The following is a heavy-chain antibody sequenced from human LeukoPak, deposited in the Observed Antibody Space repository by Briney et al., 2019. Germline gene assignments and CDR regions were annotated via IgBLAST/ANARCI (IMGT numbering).Heavy chain of an antibody. CDR1: GGSISSYY. J-gene: IGHJ4*02. CDR2: IHTSGST. V-gene: IGHV4-4*07. Sequence: TSETLSLTCTVSGGSISSYYWNWIRQPAGKGLEWIGRIHTSGSTNYNPSLKSRVTMSVDTSKNQFSLKLSSVTAADTAVYYCARVICSGGSCRFDYWGQGTLVTVSS. D-gene: IGHD2-15*01. CDR3: ARVICSGGSCRFDY.